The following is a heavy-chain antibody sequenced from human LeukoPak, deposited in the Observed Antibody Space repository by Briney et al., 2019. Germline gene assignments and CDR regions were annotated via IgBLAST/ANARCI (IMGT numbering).Heavy chain of an antibody. CDR2: MRSDGNNR. J-gene: IGHJ4*01. D-gene: IGHD2/OR15-2a*01. V-gene: IGHV3-30*02. CDR1: GFTFSTYA. Sequence: PGGSLRLSCATSGFTFSTYAMHWVRQAPGKGPEWVAFMRSDGNNRYYADSVKGRFTISRDNSKNTLYLQMNSLRAEDTAFYYCAKVTGLSKYYSIDYWGXGTLVTXSS. CDR3: AKVTGLSKYYSIDY.